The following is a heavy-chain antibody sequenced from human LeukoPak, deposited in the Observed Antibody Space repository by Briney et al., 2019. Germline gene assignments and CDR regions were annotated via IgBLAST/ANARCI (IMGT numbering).Heavy chain of an antibody. J-gene: IGHJ4*02. CDR2: ISTYNANT. CDR3: ARVFSFGDYIWGSYRYYFDY. Sequence: ASVKVSCKASGYTFTSFGISWVRQAPGQGLEWMGWISTYNANTNYAQKLQGRVTMTTDTSTSTSYMELRSLRSDDTAVYFCARVFSFGDYIWGSYRYYFDYWGQGTLVTVPS. D-gene: IGHD3-16*02. V-gene: IGHV1-18*01. CDR1: GYTFTSFG.